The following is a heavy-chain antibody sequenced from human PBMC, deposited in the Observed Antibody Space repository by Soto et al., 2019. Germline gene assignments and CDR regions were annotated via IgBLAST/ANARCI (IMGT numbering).Heavy chain of an antibody. CDR2: IYYSGST. Sequence: SETLSLTCTVSGGSISSYYWSWIRQPPGKGLEWIGYIYYSGSTSYNPSLKSRVTISVDTSKNQFSLKLNSVTAADTAVYYCARVRGDVWGQGTKVTVSS. J-gene: IGHJ6*02. V-gene: IGHV4-59*01. CDR3: ARVRGDV. CDR1: GGSISSYY.